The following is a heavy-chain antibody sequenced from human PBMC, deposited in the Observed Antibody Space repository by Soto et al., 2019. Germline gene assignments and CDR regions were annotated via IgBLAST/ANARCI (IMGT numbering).Heavy chain of an antibody. J-gene: IGHJ4*02. V-gene: IGHV3-30*18. CDR1: GFSFRYYG. CDR2: ISYDGSDE. Sequence: QVQLVESGGGVVQPGRSLRLSCAASGFSFRYYGMHWVRQAPGKGLEWVALISYDGSDEYYADSVKGRFTISRDNSNNTLSLQMNSPKSEDTAVYYCAKDRRDYGGNIFDYWGQGTVVTVSS. CDR3: AKDRRDYGGNIFDY. D-gene: IGHD4-17*01.